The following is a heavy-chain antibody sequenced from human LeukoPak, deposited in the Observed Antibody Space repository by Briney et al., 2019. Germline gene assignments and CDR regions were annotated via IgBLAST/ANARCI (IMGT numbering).Heavy chain of an antibody. Sequence: GGSLRLSCVASGFSFGNYAMSWVRQAPGKGLQWVSQISGTGGATWYAGFARDRFTISRDNSKTTLYLKISGLRVEDTAMYYCVKDPRDTYGTNWFVSWGQGTLLIVSS. V-gene: IGHV3-23*01. J-gene: IGHJ5*01. D-gene: IGHD2-21*01. CDR3: VKDPRDTYGTNWFVS. CDR1: GFSFGNYA. CDR2: ISGTGGAT.